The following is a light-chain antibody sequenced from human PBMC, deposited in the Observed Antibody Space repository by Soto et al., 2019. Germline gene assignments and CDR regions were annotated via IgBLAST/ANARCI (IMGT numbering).Light chain of an antibody. Sequence: QAVVTQPASVSGSPGQSITISCTGTSSDVGFYNYVSWYQQHPGNAPKLVIYDVTNRPSGVSNRFSGFKSGNTASLTISGLQAEDEADYYCSSFTGSSTLVVFGGGTKLTVL. CDR3: SSFTGSSTLVV. V-gene: IGLV2-14*03. CDR2: DVT. CDR1: SSDVGFYNY. J-gene: IGLJ2*01.